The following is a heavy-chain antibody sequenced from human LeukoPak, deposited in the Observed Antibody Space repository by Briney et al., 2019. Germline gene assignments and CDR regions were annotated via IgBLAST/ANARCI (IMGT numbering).Heavy chain of an antibody. J-gene: IGHJ4*02. CDR2: INSDGSST. CDR3: TRDDGGLLPFDY. D-gene: IGHD1-26*01. CDR1: GFTFSSYW. Sequence: GGSLRLSCAASGFTFSSYWMHWVRQAPGKGLVWVSRINSDGSSTSYADSVKGRLTISRDNAKNTLYLQMNSLRAEDTAVYYCTRDDGGLLPFDYWGQGTLVTVSS. V-gene: IGHV3-74*01.